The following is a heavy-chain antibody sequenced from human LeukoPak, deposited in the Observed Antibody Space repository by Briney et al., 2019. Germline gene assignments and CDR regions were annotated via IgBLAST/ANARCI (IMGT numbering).Heavy chain of an antibody. D-gene: IGHD1-26*01. Sequence: PGGSLRLSCAASGFTFSTYSMTRVRQAPGKGLEWVSSISASGVMTYYADSVKGRFTVSRDNSKNSLYLQMSSLTAADTAVYYCAKDRSIGTYYTFDHWGQGTLVTVSS. CDR2: ISASGVMT. CDR1: GFTFSTYS. J-gene: IGHJ4*02. V-gene: IGHV3-23*01. CDR3: AKDRSIGTYYTFDH.